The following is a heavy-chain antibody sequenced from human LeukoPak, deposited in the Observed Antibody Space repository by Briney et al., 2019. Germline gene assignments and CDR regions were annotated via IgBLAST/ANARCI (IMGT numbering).Heavy chain of an antibody. CDR1: GFTVSSNH. J-gene: IGHJ2*01. V-gene: IGHV3-66*01. D-gene: IGHD7-27*01. CDR2: IYSDGST. CDR3: AKDRGTGGWYFDL. Sequence: GGSLRLSCAASGFTVSSNHMSWVRQAPGKGLEWVSVIYSDGSTYYADSVKGRFTISRDNSKNTLYLQMNSLRAEDTAVYYCAKDRGTGGWYFDLWGRGTLVTVSS.